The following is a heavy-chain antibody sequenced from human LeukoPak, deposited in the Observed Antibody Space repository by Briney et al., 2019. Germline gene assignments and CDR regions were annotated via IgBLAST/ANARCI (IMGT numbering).Heavy chain of an antibody. J-gene: IGHJ6*03. CDR2: IYHSGSS. CDR3: ARGWGYMDV. V-gene: IGHV4-38-2*01. CDR1: GYSISSGYY. D-gene: IGHD1-26*01. Sequence: PSETLSLTCAVSGYSISSGYYWAWIRQPPGKGLEWIGIIYHSGSSYYNPSLKSRVTMSVDTSKNQFSLKLSSVTAADTAVYYCARGWGYMDVWGRGTTVTVSS.